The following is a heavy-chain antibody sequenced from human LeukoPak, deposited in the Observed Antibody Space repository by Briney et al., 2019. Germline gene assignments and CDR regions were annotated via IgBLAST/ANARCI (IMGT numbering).Heavy chain of an antibody. Sequence: SQSLSLTCAISGDSVSNNDGGWNWIRQSPSRGLEWLGRTYYNSKWYNDYAVSVKSRMTINPDTSKNQFSLKLSSVTAADTAVYYCARVITGTPNWFDPWGQGTLVTVSS. D-gene: IGHD1-20*01. CDR3: ARVITGTPNWFDP. CDR1: GDSVSNNDGG. J-gene: IGHJ5*02. CDR2: TYYNSKWYN. V-gene: IGHV6-1*01.